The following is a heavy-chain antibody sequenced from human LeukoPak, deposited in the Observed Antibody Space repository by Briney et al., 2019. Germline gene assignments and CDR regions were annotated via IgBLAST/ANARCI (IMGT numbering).Heavy chain of an antibody. V-gene: IGHV3-7*03. D-gene: IGHD2/OR15-2a*01. CDR1: GFSFSGYW. CDR2: INEDGSEK. J-gene: IGHJ4*02. Sequence: GGSLRLSCAASGFSFSGYWMTWVRQAPGKGLEWVANINEDGSEKYYADFVKGRFTTSRDNAKNSLDLQMNSLRAEDTAVYYCARRGSTDYWGQGTLVTVSS. CDR3: ARRGSTDY.